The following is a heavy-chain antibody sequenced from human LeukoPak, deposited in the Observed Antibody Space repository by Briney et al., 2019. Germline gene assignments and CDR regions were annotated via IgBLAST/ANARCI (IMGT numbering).Heavy chain of an antibody. CDR3: ATTPGDIVVVVAAFDY. V-gene: IGHV3-23*01. CDR1: GSTFSSYA. D-gene: IGHD2-15*01. Sequence: HPGGSLRLSCAASGSTFSSYAMSWVRQAPGKGLEWVSAISGSGGSTYYADCVKGRFTISRDNSKNTLYLQMNSLRAEDTAVYYCATTPGDIVVVVAAFDYWGQGTLVSVSS. J-gene: IGHJ4*02. CDR2: ISGSGGST.